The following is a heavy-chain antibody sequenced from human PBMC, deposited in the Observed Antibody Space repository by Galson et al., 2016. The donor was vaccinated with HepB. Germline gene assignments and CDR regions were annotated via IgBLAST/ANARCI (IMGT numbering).Heavy chain of an antibody. CDR1: GVSLSDYY. CDR2: VSHSGDS. D-gene: IGHD2-21*01. J-gene: IGHJ4*02. Sequence: SETLSLTCTFHGVSLSDYYWSWIRQSPGKGLEWIGEVSHSGDSKYITSLRSRLTMSVDTSKNHFSLNLKSVTAADAAVYYCRLAYCNPDCTDHWGRDPWSPSPQ. CDR3: RLAYCNPDCTDH. V-gene: IGHV4-34*01.